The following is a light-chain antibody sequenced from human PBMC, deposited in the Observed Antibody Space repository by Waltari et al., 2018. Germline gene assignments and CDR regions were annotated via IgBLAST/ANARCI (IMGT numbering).Light chain of an antibody. V-gene: IGKV1-12*01. CDR3: QQFDTFPLT. CDR2: AAS. Sequence: DIQMTQSPSSVSASVGDRVTITCRASQAISSWLAWYQQKPGKAPKPLIYAASSLQSGVPSRFSGSGFGTDFTLTISSLQPEDFATYFCQQFDTFPLTFGQGTRLEIK. CDR1: QAISSW. J-gene: IGKJ5*01.